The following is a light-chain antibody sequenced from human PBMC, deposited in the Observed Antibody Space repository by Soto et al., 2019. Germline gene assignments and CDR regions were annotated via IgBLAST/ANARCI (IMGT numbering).Light chain of an antibody. J-gene: IGLJ1*01. V-gene: IGLV2-18*02. CDR3: FSFTTTSTRV. CDR1: SSDVGSYDY. Sequence: QSALIQPPSVSGSPGQSVTISCTGTSSDVGSYDYVSWYQQHPGTVPKPMIYNVSTRPSGVPDRFSGSKSGNTAYLTISGLQVEDEAEYFCFSFTTTSTRVFGTGTKVTVL. CDR2: NVS.